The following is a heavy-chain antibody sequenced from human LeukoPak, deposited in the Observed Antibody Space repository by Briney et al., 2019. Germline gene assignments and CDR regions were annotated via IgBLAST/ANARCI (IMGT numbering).Heavy chain of an antibody. Sequence: ASVKVSCKASGGTFGNNAISWLRQAPAEGPEGMGDIITILDTANYAQKFQGRLTTADMELSSLRSEDTAVYYCARASRVNLRVGAAGGTGWFDPWGQGTLVTVSS. CDR3: ARASRVNLRVGAAGGTGWFDP. CDR2: IITILDTA. J-gene: IGHJ5*02. V-gene: IGHV1-69*01. CDR1: GGTFGNNA. D-gene: IGHD6-13*01.